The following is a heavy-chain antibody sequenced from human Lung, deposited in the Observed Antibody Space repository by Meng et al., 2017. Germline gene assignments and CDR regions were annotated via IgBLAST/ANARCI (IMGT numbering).Heavy chain of an antibody. J-gene: IGHJ1*01. Sequence: DVQWVVVGGGLVPPVGCARLTCAASGFTFTALWIHWVRQGPGKGLGWVSRINRDGTKPAYADSVKGRFTISRDNAKNTLYLQMNNLRAEDTAFYYCTNDRLNHWGQGALVTVSS. D-gene: IGHD1-1*01. CDR2: INRDGTKP. V-gene: IGHV3-74*01. CDR1: GFTFTALW. CDR3: TNDRLNH.